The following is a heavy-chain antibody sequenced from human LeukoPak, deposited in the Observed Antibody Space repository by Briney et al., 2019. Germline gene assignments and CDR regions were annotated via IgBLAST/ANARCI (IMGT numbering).Heavy chain of an antibody. CDR2: IYYSGST. CDR3: ARQRLDAFRGMEV. J-gene: IGHJ6*02. V-gene: IGHV4-39*01. Sequence: SETLSLTCTVSGGSISSSSYYWGWIRQPPGKGLEWIGSIYYSGSTYYNPSLKSRVTISVDNSKNHISLNLYSVTAADTAVYYCARQRLDAFRGMEVWGQGTTVTVSS. CDR1: GGSISSSSYY. D-gene: IGHD1-1*01.